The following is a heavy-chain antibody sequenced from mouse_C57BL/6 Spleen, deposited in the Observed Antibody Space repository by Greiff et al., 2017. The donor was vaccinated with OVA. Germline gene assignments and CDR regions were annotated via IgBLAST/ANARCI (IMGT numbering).Heavy chain of an antibody. Sequence: VQLKESGPELVKPGASVKIPCKASGYTFTDYNMDWVKQSHGKSLEWIGDINPNNGGTIYNQKFKGKATLTVDKSSSTAYMELRSLTSEDTAVYYCARRDSNYLFAYWGQGTLVTVSA. V-gene: IGHV1-18*01. CDR2: INPNNGGT. D-gene: IGHD2-5*01. J-gene: IGHJ3*01. CDR1: GYTFTDYN. CDR3: ARRDSNYLFAY.